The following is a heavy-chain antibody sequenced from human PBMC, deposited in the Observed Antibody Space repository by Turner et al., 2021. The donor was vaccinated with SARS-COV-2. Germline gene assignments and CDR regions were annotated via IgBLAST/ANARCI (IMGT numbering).Heavy chain of an antibody. CDR1: AFTFSSYA. D-gene: IGHD1-26*01. Sequence: VQLLESGGGLVQPGRSLRLSCAASAFTFSSYAMSWVSQLPGKGVEEVPAIRGSGGSKYCADAVKGRVTISRDNSKNTLYLQMNSLRAEDTAVYYCAKDLFSGIVGATGLDYWGQGTLVTVSS. CDR3: AKDLFSGIVGATGLDY. J-gene: IGHJ4*02. V-gene: IGHV3-23*01. CDR2: IRGSGGSK.